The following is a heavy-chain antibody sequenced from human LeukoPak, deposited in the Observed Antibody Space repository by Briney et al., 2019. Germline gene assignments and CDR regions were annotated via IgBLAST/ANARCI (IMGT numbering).Heavy chain of an antibody. Sequence: ASVKVSCKASGYTFTGYYMHWVRQAPGQGLEWMGWINPNSGGTNYAQKFQGRVTMTRDTSISTAYMELSRLRSDDTAVYYCARGGYSYSSLYYFDYWGQGTLVTVSS. CDR1: GYTFTGYY. CDR3: ARGGYSYSSLYYFDY. D-gene: IGHD5-18*01. J-gene: IGHJ4*02. CDR2: INPNSGGT. V-gene: IGHV1-2*02.